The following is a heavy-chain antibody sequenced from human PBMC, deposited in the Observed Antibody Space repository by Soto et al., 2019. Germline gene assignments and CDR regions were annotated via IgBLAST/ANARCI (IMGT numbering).Heavy chain of an antibody. CDR3: ARATYYYDSSGYPRGYYFDY. CDR1: CGSISSGGYY. Sequence: QVQLQESGPGLVKPSQTLSLTCTVSCGSISSGGYYCSWIRQHPGKGLEWIGYIYYSGSTYYNPSLKSRVPKSLNTYKNRFSLKLSSVNAADKAVYYCARATYYYDSSGYPRGYYFDYWGPGTLVTFSS. V-gene: IGHV4-31*03. D-gene: IGHD3-22*01. CDR2: IYYSGST. J-gene: IGHJ4*02.